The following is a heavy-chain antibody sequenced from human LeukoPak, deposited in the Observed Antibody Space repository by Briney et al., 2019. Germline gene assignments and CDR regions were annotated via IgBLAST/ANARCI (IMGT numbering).Heavy chain of an antibody. CDR3: ASLDYYDSSGYYYADEY. CDR1: GYTFTGYY. J-gene: IGHJ4*02. D-gene: IGHD3-22*01. CDR2: INPNSGGT. Sequence: ASVKVSCKASGYTFTGYYMHWVRQAPGQGLEWMGWINPNSGGTNYAQKFQGRVTMTRDTSISTAYMELSRLRSDDTAVYYCASLDYYDSSGYYYADEYWGQGTLVTVSS. V-gene: IGHV1-2*02.